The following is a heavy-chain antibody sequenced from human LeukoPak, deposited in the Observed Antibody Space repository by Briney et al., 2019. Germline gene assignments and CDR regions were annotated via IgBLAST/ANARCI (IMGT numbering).Heavy chain of an antibody. J-gene: IGHJ4*02. Sequence: SETLSLTCTVSGGSISSYYWSWIRQPPGKGLEWIGYIYYSGTTNYNPSLKSRVTMSLDTSKNQFSLRLNSVTAADTTVYYCARVPLRFLEPFDYWGQGTLVTVSP. D-gene: IGHD3-3*01. CDR1: GGSISSYY. CDR2: IYYSGTT. CDR3: ARVPLRFLEPFDY. V-gene: IGHV4-59*08.